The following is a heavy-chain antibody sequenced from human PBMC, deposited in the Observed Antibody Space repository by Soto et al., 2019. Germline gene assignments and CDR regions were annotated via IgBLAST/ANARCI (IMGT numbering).Heavy chain of an antibody. Sequence: QVQLVQSGAEVKKPGSSVKVTCKASGGTFSSNAISWVRQAPGQGLEWMGGIIPIFGTAHYAQKVQGRVTITAAESTSTASTELSSLTSGDTAVSYCATGGRVYSSAPRYYNEFWGQGNLVTVS. J-gene: IGHJ4*02. CDR1: GGTFSSNA. D-gene: IGHD5-18*01. V-gene: IGHV1-69*12. CDR3: ATGGRVYSSAPRYYNEF. CDR2: IIPIFGTA.